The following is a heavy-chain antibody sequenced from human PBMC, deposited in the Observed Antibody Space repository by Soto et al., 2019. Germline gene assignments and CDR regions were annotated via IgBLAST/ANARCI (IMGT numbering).Heavy chain of an antibody. D-gene: IGHD3-22*01. J-gene: IGHJ5*02. CDR1: GYTFTTYG. CDR3: ARGQVVNFDNWFDP. CDR2: INPNSGHT. Sequence: QIQLLQSGAEVKKPGTSVKVSCQASGYTFTTYGIIWVRQAPGQGLEWMGWINPNSGHTNYAQNLKDRATTTTDTSTNTAYMELRTLTSDDTAVYFCARGQVVNFDNWFDPWGQGTLVTVSS. V-gene: IGHV1-18*01.